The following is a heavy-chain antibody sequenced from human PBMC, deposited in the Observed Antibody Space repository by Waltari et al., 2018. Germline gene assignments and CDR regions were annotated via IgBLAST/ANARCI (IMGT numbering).Heavy chain of an antibody. CDR1: GDSLSRSSYSWGRIRHSPGTRRVGLGPIYY. CDR3: ARHWKRNGYRFDP. V-gene: IGHV4-39*01. J-gene: IGHJ5*02. D-gene: IGHD5-12*01. Sequence: QLQLQESGPGLVKPSETLSPTCPFSGDSLSRSSYSWGRIRHSPGTRRVGLGPIYYWGWIRQSPGKGLEWIGTIYYSGNTYYNPTLKSRVTISGDTSKNQFSLKLSSVTAADTAVYYCARHWKRNGYRFDPWGQGTLVTVSS. CDR2: IYYSGNT.